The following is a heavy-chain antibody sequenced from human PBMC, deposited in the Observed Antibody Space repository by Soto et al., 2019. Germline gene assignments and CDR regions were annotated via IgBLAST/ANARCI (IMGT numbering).Heavy chain of an antibody. CDR3: ARASPKKFYDSSGSFDY. Sequence: PGGSLRLSCAASGFTFSSYWMSWVRQAPGKGLEWVANIKQDGSEKYYVDSVKGRFTISRDNAKNSLYLQMNSLRAEDTAVYYCARASPKKFYDSSGSFDYWGQGTLVTVSS. J-gene: IGHJ4*02. D-gene: IGHD3-22*01. CDR1: GFTFSSYW. V-gene: IGHV3-7*01. CDR2: IKQDGSEK.